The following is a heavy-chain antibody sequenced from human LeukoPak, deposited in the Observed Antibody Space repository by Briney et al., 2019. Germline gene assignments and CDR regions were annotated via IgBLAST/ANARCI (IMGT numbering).Heavy chain of an antibody. Sequence: KASETLSLTCAVYGGSFSGYYWSWIRQPPGKGLEWIGEINHSGSTNYNPSLKSRVTISVDTPKNQFSLKLSSVTAADTAVYYCARGLKLPDDYWGQGTLVTVSS. CDR3: ARGLKLPDDY. CDR1: GGSFSGYY. V-gene: IGHV4-34*01. D-gene: IGHD2-15*01. J-gene: IGHJ4*02. CDR2: INHSGST.